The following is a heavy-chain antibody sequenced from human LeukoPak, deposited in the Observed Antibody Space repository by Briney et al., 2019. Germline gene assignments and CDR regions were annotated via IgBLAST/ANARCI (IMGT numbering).Heavy chain of an antibody. CDR2: INPNSGGT. J-gene: IGHJ4*02. CDR1: GYTFTDNY. D-gene: IGHD6-19*01. Sequence: ASVKVSCKASGYTFTDNYIHWARQAPEQGLEWMGWINPNSGGTNYAQNFQGRVTMTRDTSISTAYMELSRLGSDDTAVYFCARVSRGSGGWTLFDFWGQGTLVTVSS. V-gene: IGHV1-2*02. CDR3: ARVSRGSGGWTLFDF.